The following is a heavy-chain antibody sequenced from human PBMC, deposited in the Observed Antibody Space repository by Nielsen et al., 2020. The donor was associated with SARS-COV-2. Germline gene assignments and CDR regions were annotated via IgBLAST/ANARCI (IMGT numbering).Heavy chain of an antibody. CDR3: ARIYDYGGNSVAFDI. V-gene: IGHV4-59*01. CDR1: GGSISSYY. D-gene: IGHD4-23*01. J-gene: IGHJ3*02. CDR2: IYYSGST. Sequence: SETLSLTCTVSGGSISSYYWSWIRQPPGKGLEWIGYIYYSGSTNYNPSLKSRVTISVDTSKNQFSLKLSSVTAADTAAYYCARIYDYGGNSVAFDIWGQGTMVTVSS.